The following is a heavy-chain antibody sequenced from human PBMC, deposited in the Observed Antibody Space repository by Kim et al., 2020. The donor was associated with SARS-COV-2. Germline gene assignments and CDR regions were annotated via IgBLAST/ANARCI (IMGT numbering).Heavy chain of an antibody. J-gene: IGHJ4*02. CDR3: SKSSPLDY. CDR1: GFTFSNSP. V-gene: IGHV3-23*01. D-gene: IGHD2-2*01. Sequence: GGSLRLSCAASGFTFSNSPMSWVRQAPGKGLEWVSTIDGRGATTYYPGSVKGRFTISRDNSKNTLYLQMNNLRSEDAAVYFCSKSSPLDYLGEETLDTVS. CDR2: IDGRGATT.